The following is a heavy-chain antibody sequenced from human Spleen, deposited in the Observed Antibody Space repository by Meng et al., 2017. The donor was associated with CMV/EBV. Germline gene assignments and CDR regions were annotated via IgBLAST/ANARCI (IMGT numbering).Heavy chain of an antibody. CDR2: IYYSGST. J-gene: IGHJ6*02. CDR1: GGSISSGDYY. CDR3: ARVRGYSYGYDYYYYGMDV. D-gene: IGHD5-18*01. Sequence: LRLSCTVSGGSISSGDYYWSWIRQPPGKGLEWIGYIYYSGSTYYNPSLKSRVTISVDTSKNQFSLKLSSVTAADTAVYYCARVRGYSYGYDYYYYGMDVWGQGTTVTVSS. V-gene: IGHV4-30-4*08.